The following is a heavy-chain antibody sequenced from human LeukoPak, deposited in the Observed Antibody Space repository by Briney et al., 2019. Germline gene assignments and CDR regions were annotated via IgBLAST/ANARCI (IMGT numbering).Heavy chain of an antibody. D-gene: IGHD3-22*01. V-gene: IGHV1-69*05. CDR1: GGTFSSSA. CDR3: ASYYYDSSGYFDY. CDR2: IIPIFGTA. J-gene: IGHJ4*02. Sequence: SVKVSCKASGGTFSSSAISWVRQAPGQGLEWMGGIIPIFGTANYAQKFQGRVTITTDESTSTAYMELSSLRSEDTAVYYCASYYYDSSGYFDYWGQGTLVTVSS.